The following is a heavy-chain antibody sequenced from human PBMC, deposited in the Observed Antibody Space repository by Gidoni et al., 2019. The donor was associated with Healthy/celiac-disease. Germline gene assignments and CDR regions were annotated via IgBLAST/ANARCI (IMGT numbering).Heavy chain of an antibody. V-gene: IGHV3-23*01. CDR1: GFTFSSSA. J-gene: IGHJ4*02. CDR3: AKEGGYSSSPEHFDY. D-gene: IGHD6-13*01. Sequence: EVQLLASGGGLVQPGGSLRLSCAASGFTFSSSAMSWVRQAPGKGLEWVSGSSGSGGSTYYADSVKGRVTISRDNSKNTLYLQMNSLRAEDTAVYYCAKEGGYSSSPEHFDYWGQGTLVTVSS. CDR2: SSGSGGST.